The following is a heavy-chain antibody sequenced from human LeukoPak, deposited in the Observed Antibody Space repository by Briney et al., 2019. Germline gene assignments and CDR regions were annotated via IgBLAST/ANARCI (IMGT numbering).Heavy chain of an antibody. Sequence: GGSLRLSCAASGFTFDDYGMSWVRQAPGKGLEWVSGINWNGGSTGYADSVKGRFTISRDNAKNSLYLQMNSLRAEDTALYYCARGIGERITIFGDTFDDAFDIWGQGTMVTVSS. D-gene: IGHD3-3*01. CDR3: ARGIGERITIFGDTFDDAFDI. CDR2: INWNGGST. CDR1: GFTFDDYG. J-gene: IGHJ3*02. V-gene: IGHV3-20*04.